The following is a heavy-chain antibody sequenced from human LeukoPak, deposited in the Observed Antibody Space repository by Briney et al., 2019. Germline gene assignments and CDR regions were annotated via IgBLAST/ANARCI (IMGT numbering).Heavy chain of an antibody. V-gene: IGHV3-64D*06. CDR1: GFTFSSYA. CDR2: ISSNGGST. J-gene: IGHJ6*04. CDR3: VNSLGHYDILTGPMDV. D-gene: IGHD3-9*01. Sequence: GGSLRLSCSASGFTFSSYAMHWVRQAPGKGLEYVSAISSNGGSTYYADSVKGRFTISRDNSKNTLYLQMSSLRAEDTAVYYCVNSLGHYDILTGPMDVWGKGTTVTVSS.